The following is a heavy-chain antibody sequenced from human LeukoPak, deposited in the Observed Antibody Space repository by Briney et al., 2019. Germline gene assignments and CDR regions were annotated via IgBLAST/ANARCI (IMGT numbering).Heavy chain of an antibody. J-gene: IGHJ4*02. CDR2: IYYSGST. Sequence: SSETLSLTCTVSGGSISSYYWSWIRQPPGKGLEWIGYIYYSGSTNYNPSLKSRVTISVDTSKNQFSLKLSSVTAADTAVYYCARSYVLHSGLDYWGQGTLVTVSS. CDR1: GGSISSYY. D-gene: IGHD3-16*01. V-gene: IGHV4-59*01. CDR3: ARSYVLHSGLDY.